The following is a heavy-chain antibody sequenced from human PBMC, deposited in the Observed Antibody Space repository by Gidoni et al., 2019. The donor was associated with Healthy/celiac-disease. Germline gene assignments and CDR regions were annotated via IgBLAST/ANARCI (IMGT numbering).Heavy chain of an antibody. CDR2: SSSSSSTI. CDR3: ARVYSYGHTYDY. CDR1: GFTFSSYS. V-gene: IGHV3-48*02. Sequence: EVQLVESGGGLVQPGWSLRLSCAASGFTFSSYSMNWVRQAPGKGLEWCSYSSSSSSTIYYADSVKGRFTISRDNAKNSLYLQMNSLRDEDTAVYYCARVYSYGHTYDYWGQGTLVTVS. J-gene: IGHJ4*02. D-gene: IGHD5-18*01.